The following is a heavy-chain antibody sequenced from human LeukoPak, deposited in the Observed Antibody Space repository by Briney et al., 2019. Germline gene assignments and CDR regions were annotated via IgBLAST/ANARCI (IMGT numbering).Heavy chain of an antibody. CDR3: ARHEYSGSYYGLSWFDP. CDR1: GGSISSSGYY. Sequence: SETLSLTCTVSGGSISSSGYYWGWIRQPPGKGLEWIASIYYSGSTYYNPSLKSRVTISVDTSKNQLSLKLSSLIAADTAVYYCARHEYSGSYYGLSWFDPWGQGTLVTVSS. J-gene: IGHJ5*02. V-gene: IGHV4-39*01. CDR2: IYYSGST. D-gene: IGHD1-26*01.